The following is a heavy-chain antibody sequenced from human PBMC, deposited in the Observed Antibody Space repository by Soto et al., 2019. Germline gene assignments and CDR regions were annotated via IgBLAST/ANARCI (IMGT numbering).Heavy chain of an antibody. Sequence: PSETLSLTCTVSGGSISSGGYYWSWIRQHPGKGLEWIGYIYYSGSTYYNPSLKSRVTISVDTSKNQFSLKMSSVTAADTAVYYCARADVDGGSCFPYWGQGTLVTVSS. J-gene: IGHJ4*02. CDR2: IYYSGST. D-gene: IGHD2-15*01. V-gene: IGHV4-31*03. CDR3: ARADVDGGSCFPY. CDR1: GGSISSGGYY.